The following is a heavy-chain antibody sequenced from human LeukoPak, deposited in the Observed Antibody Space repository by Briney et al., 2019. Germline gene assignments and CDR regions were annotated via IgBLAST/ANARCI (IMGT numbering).Heavy chain of an antibody. CDR3: ARVGDMGDIVATMGSDY. V-gene: IGHV3-30-3*01. D-gene: IGHD5-12*01. Sequence: GGSLRLSCAASGFTFSSYAMHWVRQAPGKGLEWVAVISYDGSNKYYADPVKGRFTISRDNSKNTLYLQMNSLRAEDTAVYYCARVGDMGDIVATMGSDYWGQGTLVTVSS. J-gene: IGHJ4*02. CDR1: GFTFSSYA. CDR2: ISYDGSNK.